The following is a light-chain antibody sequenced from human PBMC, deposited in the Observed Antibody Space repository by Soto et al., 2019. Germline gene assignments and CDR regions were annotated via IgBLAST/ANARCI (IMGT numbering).Light chain of an antibody. CDR3: CSFAGSNPFPYV. V-gene: IGLV2-23*02. J-gene: IGLJ1*01. CDR1: ISDVGSHNL. Sequence: QSVLTQPAPVSGSPGQSITISCTGTISDVGSHNLVSWYQQHPDKAPKLITYEVNERPSGVSSRFSGSKSGNTASLTVSGLQPDDEADYHCCSFAGSNPFPYVFGTGTKVTVL. CDR2: EVN.